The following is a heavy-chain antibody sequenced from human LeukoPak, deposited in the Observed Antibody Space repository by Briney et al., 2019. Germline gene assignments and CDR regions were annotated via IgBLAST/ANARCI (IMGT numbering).Heavy chain of an antibody. J-gene: IGHJ4*02. CDR3: ARAHCGGDCYNYFDY. V-gene: IGHV1-69*05. CDR2: IIPISGTA. CDR1: GGTFSSYA. Sequence: SVKVSCKASGGTFSSYAISWVRQAPGQGLEWMGGIIPISGTANYAQKFQGRGTITTDEFTSTAYMELSSLISEDTAVYYCARAHCGGDCYNYFDYWGQGTLVTVSA. D-gene: IGHD2-21*02.